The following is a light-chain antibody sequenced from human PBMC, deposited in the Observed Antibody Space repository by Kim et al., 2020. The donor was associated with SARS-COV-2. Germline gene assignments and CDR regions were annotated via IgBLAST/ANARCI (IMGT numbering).Light chain of an antibody. CDR3: NSRDSSGKEV. CDR1: SLRSYY. J-gene: IGLJ2*01. Sequence: VALGQTVSITCQGDSLRSYYASWYQQKPGQAPVLVIYGKNNRPSGIPDRFSGSSSGNTASLTITGAHAEDEADYYCNSRDSSGKEVFGGGTQLTVL. CDR2: GKN. V-gene: IGLV3-19*01.